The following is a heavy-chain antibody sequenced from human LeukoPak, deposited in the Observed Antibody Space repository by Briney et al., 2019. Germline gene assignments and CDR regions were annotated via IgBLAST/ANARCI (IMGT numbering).Heavy chain of an antibody. J-gene: IGHJ6*02. CDR1: GDSVSSNSGT. Sequence: SQTPSLTCALSGDSVSSNSGTWNWIRQSPSRGLEWLGRTYYRSKWYNDYAVSVKSRITINPDTSKNHFSLQLNSVTPDDTAVYYCARGKSKRLDVWGQGTTVTVSS. CDR3: ARGKSKRLDV. CDR2: TYYRSKWYN. V-gene: IGHV6-1*01. D-gene: IGHD5/OR15-5a*01.